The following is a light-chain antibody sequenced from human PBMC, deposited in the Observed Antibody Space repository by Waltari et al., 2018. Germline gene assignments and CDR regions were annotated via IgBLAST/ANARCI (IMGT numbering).Light chain of an antibody. J-gene: IGKJ1*01. CDR3: QQYNIYPVT. Sequence: DIQMTQSPSTLSASVGDRVTITCRASESISSWLAWYQQKPGKAPMLLIYKASSLESGVPSRFSGSGSGTEFTLTISSLQPDDFATYYCQQYNIYPVTFGQGTKVEIK. CDR2: KAS. CDR1: ESISSW. V-gene: IGKV1-5*03.